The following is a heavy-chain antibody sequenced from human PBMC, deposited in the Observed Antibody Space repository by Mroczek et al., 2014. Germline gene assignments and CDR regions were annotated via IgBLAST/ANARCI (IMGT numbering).Heavy chain of an antibody. CDR2: IYYSGST. Sequence: QVQLVQSGPGLVKPSQTLSLTCTVSGGSISSGDYYWSWIRQPPGKGLEWIGYIYYSGSTYYNPSLKSRVTISVDTSKNQFSLKLSSVTAADTAVYYCARATRGIVALDAFDIWGQGTMVTVSS. CDR3: ARATRGIVALDAFDI. V-gene: IGHV4-30-4*01. D-gene: IGHD3-22*01. CDR1: GGSISSGDYY. J-gene: IGHJ3*02.